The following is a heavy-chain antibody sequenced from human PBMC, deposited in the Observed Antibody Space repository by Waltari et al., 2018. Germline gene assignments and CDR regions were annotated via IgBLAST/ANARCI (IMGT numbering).Heavy chain of an antibody. V-gene: IGHV4-4*07. CDR1: GASVTRYY. CDR2: IHSDGST. Sequence: QVQLQESGPGLVRPSETLSLTCTVSGASVTRYYWSWVRQSAGTGPEWIGRIHSDGSTHYVPPLKSRVTISLDTSKNEFSLRLSSVTAADTAVYYCARAPRPLTTVTTYKDLDYYHYMDVWGNGTTVTVSS. J-gene: IGHJ6*03. D-gene: IGHD4-17*01. CDR3: ARAPRPLTTVTTYKDLDYYHYMDV.